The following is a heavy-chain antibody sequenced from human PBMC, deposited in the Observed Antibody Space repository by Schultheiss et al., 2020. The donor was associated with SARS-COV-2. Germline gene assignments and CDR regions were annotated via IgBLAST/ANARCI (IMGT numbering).Heavy chain of an antibody. CDR2: IYSGGST. J-gene: IGHJ5*02. CDR1: GFTVSSNY. CDR3: ARSPGYYDSSGYYPRFDP. D-gene: IGHD3-22*01. V-gene: IGHV3-66*01. Sequence: GGSLRLSCAASGFTVSSNYMSWVRQAPGKGLEWVSVIYSGGSTYYADSVKGRFTISRDNSKNTLYLQMNSLRAEDTAVYYCARSPGYYDSSGYYPRFDPWGQGTLVTVSS.